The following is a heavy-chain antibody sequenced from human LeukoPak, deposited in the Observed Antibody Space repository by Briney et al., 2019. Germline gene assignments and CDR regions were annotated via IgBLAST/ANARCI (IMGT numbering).Heavy chain of an antibody. CDR3: ARAGYGSVHYYYMDV. D-gene: IGHD3-9*01. J-gene: IGHJ6*03. V-gene: IGHV3-7*01. CDR2: IKQDGSEK. Sequence: GGSLRLSCAASGFTFSSYWMSWVRQAPGKGLEWVANIKQDGSEKYYVDSVKGRFTISRDNANNSLYLQMNSLRAEDTAVYYCARAGYGSVHYYYMDVWGKGTTVTVSS. CDR1: GFTFSSYW.